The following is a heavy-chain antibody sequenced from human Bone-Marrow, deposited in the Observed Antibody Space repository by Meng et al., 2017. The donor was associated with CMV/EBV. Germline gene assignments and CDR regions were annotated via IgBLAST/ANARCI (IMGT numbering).Heavy chain of an antibody. CDR2: ISEDGRET. CDR1: GFTFNEYW. V-gene: IGHV3-7*01. Sequence: GESLKISCAASGFTFNEYWMTWVRQAPGRGLEWVADISEDGRETHYVDSVKGRFTISRDNAKNSLYLQMNSLRAEDTAVYYCARETRPTAFDYWGQGTLVTVSS. CDR3: ARETRPTAFDY. D-gene: IGHD4-23*01. J-gene: IGHJ4*02.